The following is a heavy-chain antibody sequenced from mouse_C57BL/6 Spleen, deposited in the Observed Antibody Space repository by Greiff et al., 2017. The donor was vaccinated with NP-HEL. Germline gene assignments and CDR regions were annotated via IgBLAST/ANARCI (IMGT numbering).Heavy chain of an antibody. CDR1: GYTFTSYW. D-gene: IGHD2-4*01. CDR2: IYPSDSET. CDR3: ARDYYDYDVFYWGFDV. J-gene: IGHJ1*03. V-gene: IGHV1-61*01. Sequence: QVQLQQPGAELVRPGSSVKLSCKASGYTFTSYWMDWVKQRPGQGLEWIGNIYPSDSETHYNQKFKDKATLTVDKSSSTAYMQLSSLTSEDSAVYDCARDYYDYDVFYWGFDVWGTGTTVTVSS.